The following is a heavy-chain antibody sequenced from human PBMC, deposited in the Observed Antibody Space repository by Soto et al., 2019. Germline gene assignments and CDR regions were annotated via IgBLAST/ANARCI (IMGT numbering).Heavy chain of an antibody. CDR1: GFTFSSYA. CDR2: ISSNGGST. CDR3: VKDQPADTAMVTNGFQH. V-gene: IGHV3-64D*08. Sequence: HPGGSLRLSCSASGFTFSSYAMHWARQAPGKGLEYVSAISSNGGSTYYADSVKGRFTISRDNSKNTLYLQMSSLRAEDTAVYYCVKDQPADTAMVTNGFQHWGQGTLVTVSS. D-gene: IGHD5-18*01. J-gene: IGHJ1*01.